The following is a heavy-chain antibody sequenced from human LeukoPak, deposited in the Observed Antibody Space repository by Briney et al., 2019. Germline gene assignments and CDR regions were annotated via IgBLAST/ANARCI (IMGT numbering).Heavy chain of an antibody. CDR3: TTASPGTLDY. V-gene: IGHV3-15*01. D-gene: IGHD6-13*01. CDR1: GFTFRNVL. J-gene: IGHJ4*02. Sequence: GGSLRLSCAASGFTFRNVLMSWVRQAPGKGLEWVGRIKSKTDGGTTDDDAPVKGRFTISRDDSQNTLYLQMNPLTTEEIAVYYCTTASPGTLDYWGQGTLVTVSS. CDR2: IKSKTDGGTT.